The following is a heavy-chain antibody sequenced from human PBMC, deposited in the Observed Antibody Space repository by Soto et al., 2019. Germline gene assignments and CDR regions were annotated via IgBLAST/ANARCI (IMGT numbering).Heavy chain of an antibody. J-gene: IGHJ4*02. D-gene: IGHD3-22*01. V-gene: IGHV1-18*04. Sequence: QVPLVQSGAEVKKPGASVKVSCKASGYTFTSYGISWVRQAPGQGLEWMGWISAYNGNTNYAQKLQGRVTMTTDTSTSTAYMELRSLRSDDTAVYYCARDLTMIVVVSRFDYWGQGTLVTVSS. CDR2: ISAYNGNT. CDR1: GYTFTSYG. CDR3: ARDLTMIVVVSRFDY.